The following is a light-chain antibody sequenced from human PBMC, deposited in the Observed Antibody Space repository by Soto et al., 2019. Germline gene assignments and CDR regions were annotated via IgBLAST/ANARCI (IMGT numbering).Light chain of an antibody. CDR3: QQYTPNSRT. J-gene: IGKJ1*01. CDR2: DAS. V-gene: IGKV1-5*01. Sequence: DIQMTQSPSSLSASLGDRVTITCRASQSVSNWLAWYQQKPGKAPNLLIYDASSLESGVPSRFSGSGSGTEFTLTTSSLQPDDFATYSCQQYTPNSRTFGQGTKVDI. CDR1: QSVSNW.